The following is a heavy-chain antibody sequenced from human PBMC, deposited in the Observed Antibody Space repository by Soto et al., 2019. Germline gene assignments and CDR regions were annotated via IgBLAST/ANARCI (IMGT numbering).Heavy chain of an antibody. CDR2: IYSGGST. V-gene: IGHV3-66*04. D-gene: IGHD3-22*01. J-gene: IGHJ5*02. Sequence: EVQLVESGGGLVQPGGSLRLSCAASGFTVSSNYMSWVRQAPGKGLEWVSVIYSGGSTYYADSVKGRFTISRDNSKNTLYLQMNSLRAEDTAVYYCARPINDGSGYINWFDPWGQGTLVTVSS. CDR1: GFTVSSNY. CDR3: ARPINDGSGYINWFDP.